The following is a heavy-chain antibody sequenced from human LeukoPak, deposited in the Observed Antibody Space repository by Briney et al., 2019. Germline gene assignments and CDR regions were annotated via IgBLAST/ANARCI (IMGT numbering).Heavy chain of an antibody. D-gene: IGHD6-19*01. CDR2: ISGTGGST. CDR3: ARDLYSSGWLYWYFDL. Sequence: GGSLGLSCAASGFTFSSYDMNWVRQAPGKGLEWVSSISGTGGSTYYADSVKGRFTISRDNSKNTMYLQMNSLRAEDTAVYYCARDLYSSGWLYWYFDLWGRGTLVTVSS. V-gene: IGHV3-23*01. CDR1: GFTFSSYD. J-gene: IGHJ2*01.